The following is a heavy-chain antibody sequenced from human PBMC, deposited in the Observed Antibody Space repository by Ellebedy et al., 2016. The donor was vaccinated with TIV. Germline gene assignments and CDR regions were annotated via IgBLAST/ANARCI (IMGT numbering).Heavy chain of an antibody. CDR2: ISTSGGST. V-gene: IGHV3-23*01. CDR3: AKARGSSVIDYNYFGMDV. J-gene: IGHJ6*02. Sequence: GGSLRLXXAASGFTFSSYAMSWVRQAPEQGLEWVSAISTSGGSTHYADSVQGRFTISRDNSKNTLYLQMNSLRAEDTAVYYCAKARGSSVIDYNYFGMDVWGQGTTVTVSS. D-gene: IGHD2-21*01. CDR1: GFTFSSYA.